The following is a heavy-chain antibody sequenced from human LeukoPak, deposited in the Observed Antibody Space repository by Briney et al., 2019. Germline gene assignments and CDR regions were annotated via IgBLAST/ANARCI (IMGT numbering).Heavy chain of an antibody. J-gene: IGHJ4*02. V-gene: IGHV3-30-3*01. Sequence: GRSLRLSCAASGFTFSSYAMHRVRQAPGKGLEWVAVISYDGSNKYYADSVKGRFTISRDNSKNTLYLQMNSLRAEDTAVYYCARGIQLWSDLDYWGQGTLVTVSS. D-gene: IGHD5-18*01. CDR1: GFTFSSYA. CDR3: ARGIQLWSDLDY. CDR2: ISYDGSNK.